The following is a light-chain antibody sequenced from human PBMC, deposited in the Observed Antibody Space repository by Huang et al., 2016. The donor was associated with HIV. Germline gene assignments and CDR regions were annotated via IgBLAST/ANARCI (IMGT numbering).Light chain of an antibody. J-gene: IGKJ1*01. CDR1: QHLGSN. CDR2: DAS. V-gene: IGKV3D-15*01. CDR3: QQYNKWPRT. Sequence: DILMTQSPVTMSVPPVELATLSCRASQHLGSNLAWYQQKPGQPPRLLIYDASTRATGAPARFSGSGSKTDFNLTIGSLQSGDSALYFCQQYNKWPRTFGQGTKLEIK.